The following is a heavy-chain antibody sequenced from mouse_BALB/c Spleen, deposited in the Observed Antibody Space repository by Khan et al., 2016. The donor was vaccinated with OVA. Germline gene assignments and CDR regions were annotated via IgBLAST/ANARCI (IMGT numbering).Heavy chain of an antibody. CDR1: GFTFSDYY. V-gene: IGHV5-4*02. J-gene: IGHJ3*01. Sequence: EVELVESGGGLVEPGGSLKLSCAASGFTFSDYYMYWVRQTPEKRLEWVATISDGGNYIYYLDNVNGRFTISRDDAKNNLYLQMNSLKSEDTAMYYCTRGYYGDPFAYWGQGTLVTVSA. CDR2: ISDGGNYI. CDR3: TRGYYGDPFAY. D-gene: IGHD2-13*01.